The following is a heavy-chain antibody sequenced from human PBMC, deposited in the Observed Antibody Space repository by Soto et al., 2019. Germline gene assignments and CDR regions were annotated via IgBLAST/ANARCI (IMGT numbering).Heavy chain of an antibody. J-gene: IGHJ4*02. Sequence: SETLSLTCTVSGGSISSGGYYWSWIRQHPGKGLEWIGYIYYSGSTYYNPSLKSRVTISVGTSKNQFSLKLSSVTAADTAVYYCARGGQLWFGENWGQGTLVTVS. D-gene: IGHD3-10*01. CDR3: ARGGQLWFGEN. CDR1: GGSISSGGYY. CDR2: IYYSGST. V-gene: IGHV4-31*03.